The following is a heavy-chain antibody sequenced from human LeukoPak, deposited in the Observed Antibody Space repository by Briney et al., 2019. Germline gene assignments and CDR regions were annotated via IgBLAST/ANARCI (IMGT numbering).Heavy chain of an antibody. J-gene: IGHJ4*02. CDR2: IYYSGST. V-gene: IGHV4-59*01. CDR3: ARENGDYEDY. Sequence: SETLSLTCTVSGGSISSYYWSWIRQPPGKGLEWIGYIYYSGSTNYNPSLKSRVTISVDTSKNQFSLKLSSVTAADTAVYYCARENGDYEDYWGQGTLVTVSS. D-gene: IGHD4-17*01. CDR1: GGSISSYY.